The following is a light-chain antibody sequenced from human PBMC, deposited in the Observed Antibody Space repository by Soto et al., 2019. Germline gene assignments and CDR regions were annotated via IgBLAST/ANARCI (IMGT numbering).Light chain of an antibody. CDR3: QQYETFSGT. CDR2: DAS. Sequence: DIRMTQSPSSLSAFVGDTVTITCRASQSVSGWLAWYQQKPGEAPKLLIYDASALPRGVPLRFSGSGSGTKFTLTIASLQPEDFATYYCQQYETFSGTFGPGTKVDIK. J-gene: IGKJ1*01. CDR1: QSVSGW. V-gene: IGKV1-5*01.